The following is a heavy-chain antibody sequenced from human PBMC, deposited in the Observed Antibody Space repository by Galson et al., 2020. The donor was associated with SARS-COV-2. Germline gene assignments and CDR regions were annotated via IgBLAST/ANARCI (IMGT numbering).Heavy chain of an antibody. CDR2: ISGSGSAT. Sequence: GESLKISCAASGFTFSSYAMNWLRQAPGKGLEWVSGISGSGSATYYAGSVKGRFTISRDNSQNTLYLQMNGLRAEDPAIYYCAKRHRDSSGFDYWGQGARVTVSS. V-gene: IGHV3-23*01. J-gene: IGHJ4*02. CDR1: GFTFSSYA. D-gene: IGHD3-22*01. CDR3: AKRHRDSSGFDY.